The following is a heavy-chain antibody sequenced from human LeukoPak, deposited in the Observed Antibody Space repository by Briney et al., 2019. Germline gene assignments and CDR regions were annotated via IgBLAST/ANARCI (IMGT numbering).Heavy chain of an antibody. Sequence: KPSETLSLTCTVSGGSIGRYYWSWIRQPPGKGLEWIAYIFFSGTCKYNPSLESRVTISVDTSKNQFSLDLTSVTAADTALYYCARGGDGYNYVDYWGPGTLVTVSS. V-gene: IGHV4-59*01. CDR3: ARGGDGYNYVDY. CDR1: GGSIGRYY. CDR2: IFFSGTC. J-gene: IGHJ4*02. D-gene: IGHD5-24*01.